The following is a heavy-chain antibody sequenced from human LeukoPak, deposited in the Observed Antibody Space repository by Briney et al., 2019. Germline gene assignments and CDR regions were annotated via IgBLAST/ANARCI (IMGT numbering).Heavy chain of an antibody. CDR3: ARGAHPNYDILTGYNDAFDI. V-gene: IGHV1-18*01. Sequence: GASVKVSCKASGYTLTSYGISWVRQAPGQGPEWMGWISAYNGNTNYAQKLQGRVTMTTDTSTSTAYMELRSLRSDDTAVYYCARGAHPNYDILTGYNDAFDIWGQGTMVTVSS. D-gene: IGHD3-9*01. CDR1: GYTLTSYG. J-gene: IGHJ3*02. CDR2: ISAYNGNT.